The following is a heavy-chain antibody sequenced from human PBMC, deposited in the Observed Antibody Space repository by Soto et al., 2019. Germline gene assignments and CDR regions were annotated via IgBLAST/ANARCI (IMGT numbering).Heavy chain of an antibody. V-gene: IGHV3-33*01. CDR1: GFTFSSYG. CDR3: ARARLPYDPFDI. J-gene: IGHJ3*02. D-gene: IGHD3-16*01. Sequence: GGSLRLSCAASGFTFSSYGMHWVRQAPGKGLEWVAVIWYDGSNKYYADSVKGRFTISRDNSKNTLYMQMNSLRAEDTAEYYCARARLPYDPFDISAQGTMVTVSS. CDR2: IWYDGSNK.